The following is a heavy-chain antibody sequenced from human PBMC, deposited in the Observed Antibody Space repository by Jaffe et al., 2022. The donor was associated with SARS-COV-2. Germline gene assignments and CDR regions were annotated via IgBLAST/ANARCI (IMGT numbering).Heavy chain of an antibody. V-gene: IGHV2-5*02. Sequence: QITLKESGPTLVKPTQTLTLTCTFSGFSLSTTGVGVGWIRQPPGKALEWLALIYWDDDKRYSPSLKSRLTITKDTSKNQVVLIMTNMDPVDTATYYCAHSPGVITMVRGENGFDFWGQGTMVTVSS. CDR2: IYWDDDK. D-gene: IGHD3-10*01. CDR1: GFSLSTTGVG. CDR3: AHSPGVITMVRGENGFDF. J-gene: IGHJ3*01.